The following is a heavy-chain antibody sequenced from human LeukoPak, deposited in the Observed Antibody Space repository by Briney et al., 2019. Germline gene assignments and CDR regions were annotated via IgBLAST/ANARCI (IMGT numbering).Heavy chain of an antibody. CDR1: GGSISSGGYS. CDR3: ARGSAAARHFDI. D-gene: IGHD6-6*01. CDR2: IYYSGST. V-gene: IGHV4-30-4*07. Sequence: SQTLSLTCAVSGGSISSGGYSWSWIRQPPGKGLEWIGYIYYSGSTYYNPSLKSRVTISVDTSKNQFSLKLSSVTAADTAVYYCARGSAAARHFDIWGQGTMVTVSS. J-gene: IGHJ3*02.